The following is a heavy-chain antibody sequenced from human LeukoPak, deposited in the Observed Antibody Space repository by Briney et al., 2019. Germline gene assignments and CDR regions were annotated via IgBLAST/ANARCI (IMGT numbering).Heavy chain of an antibody. Sequence: GGSLRLSCAASGFTFDDYAMHWVRQAPGKGLEWVSGISWNSGSIGYADSVKGRFTVSRDTAKNSLYLQMNSLRDEDTAVYYCARNYYGDYLSDYWGQGTPVTVSS. CDR3: ARNYYGDYLSDY. CDR2: ISWNSGSI. V-gene: IGHV3-9*01. D-gene: IGHD4-17*01. CDR1: GFTFDDYA. J-gene: IGHJ4*02.